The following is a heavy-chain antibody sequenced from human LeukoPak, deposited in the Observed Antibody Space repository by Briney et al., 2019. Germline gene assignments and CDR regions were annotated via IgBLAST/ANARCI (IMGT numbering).Heavy chain of an antibody. Sequence: GGSLRLSCAASGFTFSSYATSWVRQAPGKRLEWVSAISGSGGRTYYADSVKGRFTISKDNSKNTLYLQMNGLRAEDTAVYYCAKDRDYGGKGPFDYWGQGTLVTVSS. CDR2: ISGSGGRT. CDR1: GFTFSSYA. J-gene: IGHJ4*02. CDR3: AKDRDYGGKGPFDY. V-gene: IGHV3-23*01. D-gene: IGHD4-23*01.